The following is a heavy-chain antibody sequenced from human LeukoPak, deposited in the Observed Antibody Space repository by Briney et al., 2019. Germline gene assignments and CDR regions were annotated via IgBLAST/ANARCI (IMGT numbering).Heavy chain of an antibody. CDR2: IYYSGST. CDR1: GGSISSSSYY. J-gene: IGHJ5*02. Sequence: ETLSLTCTVSGGSISSSSYYWGWIRQPPGKGLEWIGSIYYSGSTYYNPSLKSRVTISVDTSKNQFSLKLSSVTAADTAVYYCARQLRQWLVNWFDPWGQGTLVTVSS. D-gene: IGHD6-19*01. V-gene: IGHV4-39*01. CDR3: ARQLRQWLVNWFDP.